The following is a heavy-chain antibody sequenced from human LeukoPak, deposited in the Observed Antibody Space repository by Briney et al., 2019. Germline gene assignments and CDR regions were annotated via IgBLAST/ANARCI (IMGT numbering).Heavy chain of an antibody. V-gene: IGHV4-4*07. CDR2: LYISGST. CDR3: ARAVNPLPGTYFFDY. D-gene: IGHD4-17*01. CDR1: GASINSHY. Sequence: KPSETLSLTCSGSGASINSHYLSSIRQPAGKGLEWVGRLYISGSTNNSPSLKSRVIMSVDTSKNQFSLNLISVTAADTAVYYCARAVNPLPGTYFFDYWGQGTLVTVSS. J-gene: IGHJ4*02.